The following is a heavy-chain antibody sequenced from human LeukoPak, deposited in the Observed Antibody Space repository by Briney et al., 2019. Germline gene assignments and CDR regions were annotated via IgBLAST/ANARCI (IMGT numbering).Heavy chain of an antibody. CDR3: ARGHKNLDHLLWFGELDY. Sequence: PSETLSLTCAVYGGSFSGYHWTWIRQSPGKGLEWIGDINPSGSTYYNPSLKSRLTISVDTSKNQFSLKLRSVTAADTAVYYCARGHKNLDHLLWFGELDYWGQGTLVTVSS. CDR2: INPSGST. D-gene: IGHD3-10*01. J-gene: IGHJ4*02. V-gene: IGHV4-34*01. CDR1: GGSFSGYH.